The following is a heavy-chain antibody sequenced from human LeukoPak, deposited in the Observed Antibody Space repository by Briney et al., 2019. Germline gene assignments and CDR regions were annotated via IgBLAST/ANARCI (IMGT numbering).Heavy chain of an antibody. CDR1: GGSISTFY. J-gene: IGHJ4*02. CDR3: ARGPTSYYFES. CDR2: IYYSGST. Sequence: SETLSLTCTVSGGSISTFYWSCIRQAPGQGLEYIGYIYYSGSTNYNPSLESRVTLSVDTSQNQFSLILSSVTAADTAVYYCARGPTSYYFESWGQGTLVTVSS. D-gene: IGHD2-15*01. V-gene: IGHV4-59*01.